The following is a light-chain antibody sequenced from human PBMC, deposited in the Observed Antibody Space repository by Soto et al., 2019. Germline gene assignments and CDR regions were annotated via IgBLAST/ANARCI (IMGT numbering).Light chain of an antibody. V-gene: IGKV3-20*01. CDR1: QSVSSSY. CDR2: GAS. Sequence: EIVLTQSPGTLSLSPGERATLSCRASQSVSSSYLAWYQQKPGQAPSLLMYGASSRATGIPERFSGSGSGTDFTLTISRLEPEDFAVYYCQQYGSSPRTFGQGTKLDIK. J-gene: IGKJ1*01. CDR3: QQYGSSPRT.